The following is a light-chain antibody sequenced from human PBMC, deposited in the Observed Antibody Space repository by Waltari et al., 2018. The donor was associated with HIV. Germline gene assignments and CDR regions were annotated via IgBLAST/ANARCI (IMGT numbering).Light chain of an antibody. CDR3: GSYAGSNAYV. V-gene: IGLV2-23*02. Sequence: QSALTPPASVSGSPGQSITISCTRTSHHVAFYYTVSWYQQDPGKAPKVMIYEVSKRPSGVSNRFSGSKSGNTASLTISGLQAEDEADYYCGSYAGSNAYVFGIGTKVTVL. CDR1: SHHVAFYYT. CDR2: EVS. J-gene: IGLJ1*01.